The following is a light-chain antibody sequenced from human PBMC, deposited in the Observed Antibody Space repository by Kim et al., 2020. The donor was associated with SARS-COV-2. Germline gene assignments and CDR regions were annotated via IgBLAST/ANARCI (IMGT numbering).Light chain of an antibody. J-gene: IGLJ2*01. CDR1: YNY. CDR2: DVI. V-gene: IGLV2-14*04. Sequence: YNYVSWYQQPPDKAPKLLIYDVIRRPSGVSNRFSGSKSGNTASLTISGLLAEDEADYYCSSYTSSSTLIFGGGTQLTVL. CDR3: SSYTSSSTLI.